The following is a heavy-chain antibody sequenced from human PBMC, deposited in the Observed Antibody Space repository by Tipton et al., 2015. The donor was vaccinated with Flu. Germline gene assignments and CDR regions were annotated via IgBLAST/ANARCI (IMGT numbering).Heavy chain of an antibody. CDR1: GFTVSNNY. CDR2: IYSGGST. Sequence: SLRLSCAASGFTVSNNYLSWVRQAPGKGLEWVSVIYSGGSTYYAGSVKGRFTISRDNSKNTLYLQMNSLRAEDTAVYYCARVVLPYYWYFDLWGRGTLVTVSS. D-gene: IGHD2-21*01. V-gene: IGHV3-53*01. J-gene: IGHJ2*01. CDR3: ARVVLPYYWYFDL.